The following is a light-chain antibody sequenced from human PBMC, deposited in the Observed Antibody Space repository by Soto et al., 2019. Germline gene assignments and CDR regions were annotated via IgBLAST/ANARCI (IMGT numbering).Light chain of an antibody. V-gene: IGKV3-15*01. CDR1: QSVSSN. CDR2: GAS. CDR3: QPYNNWPPGG. Sequence: EIVMTQSPATLSVSPGERATLSCRASQSVSSNLAWYQQKPGQAPRLLIYGASTRATGIPARFSGSGSGTGFTLTVRSLESEEFAVYYCQPYNNWPPGGFGPGTKVDIK. J-gene: IGKJ3*01.